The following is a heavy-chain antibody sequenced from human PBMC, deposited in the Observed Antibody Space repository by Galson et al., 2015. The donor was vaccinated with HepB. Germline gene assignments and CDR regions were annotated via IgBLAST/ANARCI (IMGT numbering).Heavy chain of an antibody. J-gene: IGHJ4*02. CDR3: ASLFTLGSFDY. V-gene: IGHV3-23*01. CDR2: ISGSGGST. CDR1: GFTFSAYG. D-gene: IGHD3-10*01. Sequence: SLRLSCAASGFTFSAYGMHWVRQAPGKGLEWVSAISGSGGSTYYADSVKGRFTISRDNSKNTLYLQMNSLRAEDTAVYYCASLFTLGSFDYWGQGTLVTVSS.